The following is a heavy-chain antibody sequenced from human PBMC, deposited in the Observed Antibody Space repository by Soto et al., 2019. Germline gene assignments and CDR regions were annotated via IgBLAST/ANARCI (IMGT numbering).Heavy chain of an antibody. V-gene: IGHV4-34*01. CDR1: GGSFSGYY. J-gene: IGHJ4*02. D-gene: IGHD3-16*02. CDR3: ARVNLAGYDYIWGSYRYYFDY. Sequence: QVQLQQWGAGLLKPSETLFLTCAVYGGSFSGYYWSWIRQPPGKGLEWIGEINHSGSTNYNPSLKSRVTISVDTSKNQFSLKLSSVTAADTAVYYCARVNLAGYDYIWGSYRYYFDYWGQGTLVTVSS. CDR2: INHSGST.